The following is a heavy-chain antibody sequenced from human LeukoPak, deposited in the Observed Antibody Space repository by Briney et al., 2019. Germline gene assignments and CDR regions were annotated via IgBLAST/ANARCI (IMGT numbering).Heavy chain of an antibody. CDR3: ARVFLPLGDAFDI. J-gene: IGHJ3*02. D-gene: IGHD3-16*02. CDR2: IYYSGST. V-gene: IGHV4-59*01. CDR1: GGSISSYY. Sequence: SETLSLTCTVSGGSISSYYWSWIRQPPGKGLEWIGYIYYSGSTNYNPSLKSRVTISVDTSKNQFSLKLSSVTAADTAVYYCARVFLPLGDAFDIWGQGTMVTVSS.